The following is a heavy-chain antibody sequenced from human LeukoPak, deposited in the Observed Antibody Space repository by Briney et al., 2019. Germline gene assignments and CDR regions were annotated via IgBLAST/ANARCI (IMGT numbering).Heavy chain of an antibody. CDR3: ARDLVCSGGSCYSVWFDP. J-gene: IGHJ5*02. CDR1: GGFISSYY. CDR2: IYTSGST. V-gene: IGHV4-4*07. Sequence: PSETLSLTCTVSGGFISSYYWSWIRQPAGKGLEWIGRIYTSGSTNYNPSLKSRVTMSVDTSKNQFSLKLSSVTAADTAVYYCARDLVCSGGSCYSVWFDPWGQGTLVTVSS. D-gene: IGHD2-15*01.